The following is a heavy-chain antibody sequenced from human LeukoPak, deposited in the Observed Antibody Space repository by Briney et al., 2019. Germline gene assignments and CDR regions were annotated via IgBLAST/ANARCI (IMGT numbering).Heavy chain of an antibody. CDR1: GFTFSGSA. J-gene: IGHJ5*02. CDR2: IRGKASSYAT. Sequence: GGSLRLSCAASGFTFSGSAMHWVRQASGKGLEWVGRIRGKASSYATAYAASVKGRFTISRDDSKNTAYLQMNSLKSEDTAVYYCFNDWFDPWGQGTLVTVSS. CDR3: FNDWFDP. V-gene: IGHV3-73*01.